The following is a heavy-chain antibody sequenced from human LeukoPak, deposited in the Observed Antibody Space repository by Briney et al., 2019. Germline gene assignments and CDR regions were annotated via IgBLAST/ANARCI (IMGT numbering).Heavy chain of an antibody. CDR3: AREGSYYYYYGMDV. Sequence: GGSLRLSCAASGFTFSSYEMNWVRQAPGKGLEWVSYISSSGSTIYYADSVKGRFTISRDNAKNSLYLQMNSLRAEDTAVYYCAREGSYYYYYGMDVWGKGTTVTVSS. CDR1: GFTFSSYE. V-gene: IGHV3-48*03. CDR2: ISSSGSTI. J-gene: IGHJ6*04.